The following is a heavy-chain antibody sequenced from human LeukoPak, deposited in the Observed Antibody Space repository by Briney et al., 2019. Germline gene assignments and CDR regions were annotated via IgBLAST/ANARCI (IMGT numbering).Heavy chain of an antibody. CDR1: GFTFSSYS. CDR2: ISSSSSTI. CDR3: AKDGRVVVPAVFDY. J-gene: IGHJ4*02. D-gene: IGHD2-2*01. Sequence: GGSLRLSCAASGFTFSSYSMNWVRQAPGKGLEWVSYISSSSSTIYYADSVKGRFTISRDDAKNSLYLQMNSLRAEDTAVYYCAKDGRVVVPAVFDYWGQGTLVTVSS. V-gene: IGHV3-48*04.